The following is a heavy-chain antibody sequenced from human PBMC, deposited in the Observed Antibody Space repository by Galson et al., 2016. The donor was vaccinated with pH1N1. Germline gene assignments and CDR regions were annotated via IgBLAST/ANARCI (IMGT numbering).Heavy chain of an antibody. V-gene: IGHV4-31*03. D-gene: IGHD6-13*01. J-gene: IGHJ6*03. CDR3: ARAQAAADPYYYMDV. CDR2: IYYSGST. Sequence: LSLTCTVSGGSISSGGYYWSWIRQHPGKGLEWIGYIYYSGSTYYNPSLKSRVTISVDTSKNQFSLKLSSVTAADTAVYYCARAQAAADPYYYMDVWGKGTTVTVSS. CDR1: GGSISSGGYY.